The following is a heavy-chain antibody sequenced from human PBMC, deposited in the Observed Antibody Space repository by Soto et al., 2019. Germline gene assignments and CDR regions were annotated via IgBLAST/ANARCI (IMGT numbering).Heavy chain of an antibody. CDR2: ISGSGGST. Sequence: EVQLLESGGGLVQPGGSLRLSCVASGFTFRSYAMSWVRQAPGRGLEWVSGISGSGGSTHYADSVKGRVSISRDNFKDTLYLQMNSLRADDTAVYYCMKDGYCSGDTCALGWGQGTLVTVSS. J-gene: IGHJ4*02. CDR3: MKDGYCSGDTCALG. CDR1: GFTFRSYA. D-gene: IGHD2-15*01. V-gene: IGHV3-23*01.